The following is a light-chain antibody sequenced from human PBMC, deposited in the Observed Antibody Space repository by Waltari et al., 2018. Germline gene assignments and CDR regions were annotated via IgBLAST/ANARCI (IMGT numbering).Light chain of an antibody. J-gene: IGLJ3*02. CDR3: AAWDDSLNAWV. CDR1: LSNTRLHT. V-gene: IGLV1-44*01. Sequence: QSELTQPPSASGTPGQRAILSCSGSLSNTRLHTLNWYYQLAGTAPKLLNHSNNQRPSGVPDRFSGSKSGTSASLAITGLQSEDEAEYHCAAWDDSLNAWVFGGGTKLTVL. CDR2: SNN.